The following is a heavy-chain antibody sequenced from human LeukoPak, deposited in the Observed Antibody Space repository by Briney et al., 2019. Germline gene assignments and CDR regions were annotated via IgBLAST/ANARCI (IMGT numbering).Heavy chain of an antibody. CDR2: ISWNSGSI. CDR3: AKGIVVVVGANAFDY. Sequence: GRSLRLSCAASGFTFDDYAMYWVRQVPGKGLEWVSGISWNSGSIGYADSVKGRFTISRDNAKNSLYLQMNSLRAEDTALYYCAKGIVVVVGANAFDYWGQGTLVTVSS. CDR1: GFTFDDYA. V-gene: IGHV3-9*01. D-gene: IGHD2-15*01. J-gene: IGHJ4*02.